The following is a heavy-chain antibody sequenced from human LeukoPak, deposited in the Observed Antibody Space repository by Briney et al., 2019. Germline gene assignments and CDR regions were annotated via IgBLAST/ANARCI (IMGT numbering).Heavy chain of an antibody. CDR3: ASLAGNQLLYDY. V-gene: IGHV3-30*03. CDR2: ISYDGSNK. J-gene: IGHJ4*02. Sequence: PRRSLRLSCAASGFTFSSYGMHWVRQAPGKGLEWVAVISYDGSNKYYADSVKGRFTISRDNSKNTLYLQMNSLRAEDTAVYYCASLAGNQLLYDYWGQGTLVTVSS. D-gene: IGHD2-2*02. CDR1: GFTFSSYG.